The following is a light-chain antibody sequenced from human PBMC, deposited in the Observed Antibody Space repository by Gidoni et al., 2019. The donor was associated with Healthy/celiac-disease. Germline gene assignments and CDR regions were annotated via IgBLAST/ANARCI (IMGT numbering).Light chain of an antibody. CDR2: SDN. J-gene: IGLJ2*01. Sequence: QSVLTQPPSASGTPGQRVTISCSGSSSNIGSNTVNWYQHLPGTAPQLLIYSDNQRPSAVPDRFSGSKSGTSASLAISGLQSEDEADYYCAAWDDSLNAVIFGGGTKLTVL. V-gene: IGLV1-44*01. CDR3: AAWDDSLNAVI. CDR1: SSNIGSNT.